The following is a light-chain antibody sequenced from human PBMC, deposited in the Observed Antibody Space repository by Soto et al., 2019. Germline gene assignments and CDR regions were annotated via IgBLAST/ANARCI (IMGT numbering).Light chain of an antibody. J-gene: IGLJ2*01. Sequence: QSVLTQPPSASGTPGQRVTISCSGSSSNIGINTVNWYQQFPGTAPKLLIYSTNQRPSGVPDRFSGSKSGTSGSLAISGLQSEDEADYYCSAWDDSLNGPVFGGGTKLTVL. CDR3: SAWDDSLNGPV. V-gene: IGLV1-44*01. CDR2: STN. CDR1: SSNIGINT.